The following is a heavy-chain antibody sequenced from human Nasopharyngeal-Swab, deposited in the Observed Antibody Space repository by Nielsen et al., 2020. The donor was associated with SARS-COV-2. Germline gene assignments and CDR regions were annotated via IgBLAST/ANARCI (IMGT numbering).Heavy chain of an antibody. D-gene: IGHD3-9*01. CDR2: IWSDGSSE. CDR1: GFSFSTSD. CDR3: AREDVLTGYGAFDM. Sequence: GESLKISCAASGFSFSTSDMHWVRQAPGKGPEWVAVIWSDGSSEHYAGSVKGRFTISRDNSKNTLYLQMNSLSAEDTAVYYCAREDVLTGYGAFDMWGQGTMVTVSS. J-gene: IGHJ3*02. V-gene: IGHV3-33*08.